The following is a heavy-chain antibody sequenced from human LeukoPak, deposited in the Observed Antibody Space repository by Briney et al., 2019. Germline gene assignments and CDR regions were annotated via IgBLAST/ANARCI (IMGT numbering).Heavy chain of an antibody. CDR2: ISGGAHKI. D-gene: IGHD5-18*01. V-gene: IGHV3-23*01. J-gene: IGHJ4*02. CDR1: GITFSNYA. Sequence: QTGGSLRLSCVASGITFSNYAVSWVRQAPEKGPDWVSVISGGAHKIRYEDSVKGRFTISRDNSENIVYLQMNNLRAEDTAVYYCAGRVTGYSSGYVYWGQGTLVTVSS. CDR3: AGRVTGYSSGYVY.